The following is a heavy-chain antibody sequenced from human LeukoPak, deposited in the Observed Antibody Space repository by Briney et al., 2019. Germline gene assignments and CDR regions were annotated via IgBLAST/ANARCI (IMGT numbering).Heavy chain of an antibody. CDR1: GFTFSRYW. D-gene: IGHD3-22*01. J-gene: IGHJ4*02. CDR3: ARTYYYDSGGYYA. V-gene: IGHV3-7*01. CDR2: VKQDGSER. Sequence: GGSLRLSCAASGFTFSRYWMNWVRQAPGKGLEWVANVKQDGSERYYVDSVKGRFTISRDNAKNSLYLQMNSLRAEDTAVYYCARTYYYDSGGYYAWDQGTLVTVSS.